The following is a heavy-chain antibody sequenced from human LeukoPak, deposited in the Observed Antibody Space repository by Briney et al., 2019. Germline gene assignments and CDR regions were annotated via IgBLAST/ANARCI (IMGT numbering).Heavy chain of an antibody. CDR3: TRGGHYSGRFDY. J-gene: IGHJ4*02. V-gene: IGHV3-7*01. CDR1: GFTFSDHW. CDR2: IKFDGTEK. D-gene: IGHD2-15*01. Sequence: PGGSLRLSCAASGFTFSDHWMTWVRQAPGKGLEWVATIKFDGTEKQYVGSVKGRFTISRDNAENSLFLQMQSLGADDTAVYYCTRGGHYSGRFDYWGQGTLVTVSS.